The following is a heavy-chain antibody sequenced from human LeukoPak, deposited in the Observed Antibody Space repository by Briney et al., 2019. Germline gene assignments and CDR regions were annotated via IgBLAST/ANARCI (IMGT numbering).Heavy chain of an antibody. Sequence: SVKVSCKASGGTFSSYAISWVRQAPGQGLEWMGGSIPIFGTANYAQKFQGRVTITADESTSTAYMELSSLRSEDTAVYYCAGTDGFDCSGGSCTNTYYFDYWGQGTLVTVSS. CDR3: AGTDGFDCSGGSCTNTYYFDY. CDR2: SIPIFGTA. V-gene: IGHV1-69*13. J-gene: IGHJ4*02. CDR1: GGTFSSYA. D-gene: IGHD2-15*01.